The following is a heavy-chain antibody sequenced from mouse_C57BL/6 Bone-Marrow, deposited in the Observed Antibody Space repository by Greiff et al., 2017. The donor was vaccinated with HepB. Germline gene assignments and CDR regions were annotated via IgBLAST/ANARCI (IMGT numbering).Heavy chain of an antibody. CDR3: ARYERTGFAY. CDR2: IRNKANGYTT. V-gene: IGHV7-3*01. J-gene: IGHJ3*01. Sequence: DVKLVESGGGLVQPGGSLSLSCAASGFTFTDYYMSWVRQPPGKALEWLGFIRNKANGYTTEYSASVKGRFTISRDNSQSILYLQMNALRAEDSATYYCARYERTGFAYWGQGTLVTVSA. CDR1: GFTFTDYY.